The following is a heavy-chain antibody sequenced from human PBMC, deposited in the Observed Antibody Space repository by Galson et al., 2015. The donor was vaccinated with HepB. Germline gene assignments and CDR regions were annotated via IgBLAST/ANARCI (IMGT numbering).Heavy chain of an antibody. V-gene: IGHV3-21*01. D-gene: IGHD6-19*01. CDR1: GFTFSSYS. Sequence: SLRLSCAASGFTFSSYSMNWVRQAPGKGLEWVSSIRSSSSYTYYADSVKGRSTIPRDNAKNSLYLQMNSLRAEDTAVYYCAWLRISSGWYGNFDYWGQGTLVTVSS. CDR3: AWLRISSGWYGNFDY. J-gene: IGHJ4*02. CDR2: IRSSSSYT.